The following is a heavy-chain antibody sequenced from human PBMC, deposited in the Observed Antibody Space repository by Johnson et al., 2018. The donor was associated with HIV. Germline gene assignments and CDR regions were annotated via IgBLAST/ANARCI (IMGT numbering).Heavy chain of an antibody. Sequence: VQLVESGGGLVQPGRSLRLSCAASGFTFDDYAMHWVRQAPGKGLEWVSGISWNSGSIGYADSVKGRFTISRDNAKNSLYLQMNSLRAEDTALYYCARCSSWYRDAFDIWGQGTMVTVSS. CDR2: ISWNSGSI. CDR1: GFTFDDYA. V-gene: IGHV3-9*01. J-gene: IGHJ3*02. D-gene: IGHD6-13*01. CDR3: ARCSSWYRDAFDI.